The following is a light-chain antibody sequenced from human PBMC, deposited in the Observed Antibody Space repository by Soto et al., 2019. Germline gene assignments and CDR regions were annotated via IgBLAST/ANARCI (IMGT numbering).Light chain of an antibody. CDR2: AAS. V-gene: IGKV1-9*01. J-gene: IGKJ4*01. CDR3: QQINSYPP. CDR1: QGISSY. Sequence: DIQLTQSPSFLSASVGDRVTITCRASQGISSYLAWYQQKPGKAPKLLIYAASTLQSGVPSRFSGSGSGTEFTLTISSPHPENFATYYCQQINSYPPFGGGTKVEIK.